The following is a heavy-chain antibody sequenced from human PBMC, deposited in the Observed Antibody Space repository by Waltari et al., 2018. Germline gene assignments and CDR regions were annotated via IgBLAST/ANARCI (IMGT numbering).Heavy chain of an antibody. CDR3: ARLQIAAAGTDFDY. V-gene: IGHV4-38-2*01. Sequence: QVQLQDSGPGLVKPSETLSLTCAVSGYSISSGYYWGWIRQPPGKGLEWIGSIYHSGSTYYNPSLKSRVTISVDTSKNQFSLKLSSVTAADTAVYYCARLQIAAAGTDFDYWGQGTLVTVSS. D-gene: IGHD6-13*01. J-gene: IGHJ4*02. CDR1: GYSISSGYY. CDR2: IYHSGST.